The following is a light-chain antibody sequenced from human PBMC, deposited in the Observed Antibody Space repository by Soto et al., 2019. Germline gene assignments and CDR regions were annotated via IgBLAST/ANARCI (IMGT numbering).Light chain of an antibody. CDR1: SSDVGGYNY. V-gene: IGLV2-11*01. J-gene: IGLJ1*01. Sequence: QSALTQPRSVSGSPGQSVTISCTGTSSDVGGYNYVSWYQQHPRKAPKLMIYDVSKRPSEVPDRFSGSKSGNTASLTISGFQAEDEADYYCCSYAGSYSYVVGTGTKLTVL. CDR2: DVS. CDR3: CSYAGSYSYV.